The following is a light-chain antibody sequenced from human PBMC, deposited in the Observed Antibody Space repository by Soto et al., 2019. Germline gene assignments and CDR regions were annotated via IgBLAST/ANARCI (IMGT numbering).Light chain of an antibody. CDR2: SNN. Sequence: QSVLTQPPSVSGAPGQRVTISCTGSSSNIGAGYDVHWYQRLPGTAPKVLIYSNNNRPSGVPDRFSGSKSGTSASLAITGLQAEDEAAYSCPSYDSSLSGSYVFGTGTKLTVL. V-gene: IGLV1-40*01. CDR3: PSYDSSLSGSYV. CDR1: SSNIGAGYD. J-gene: IGLJ1*01.